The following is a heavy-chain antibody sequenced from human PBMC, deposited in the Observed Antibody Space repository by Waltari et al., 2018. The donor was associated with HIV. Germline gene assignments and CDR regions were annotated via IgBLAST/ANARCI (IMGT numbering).Heavy chain of an antibody. J-gene: IGHJ5*02. V-gene: IGHV3-74*01. CDR2: INSGGSST. CDR3: ARAYYDSRSNWFDP. CDR1: TFTFTSYW. D-gene: IGHD3-10*01. Sequence: QLVESGGGLVQPGGSLRLSCAASTFTFTSYWMHWVRQAPGKGLVCVSRINSGGSSTSYADSVKGRFTISRDNAKNTLYLQMNSLKVEDTAVYYCARAYYDSRSNWFDPWGQGTLVTVSS.